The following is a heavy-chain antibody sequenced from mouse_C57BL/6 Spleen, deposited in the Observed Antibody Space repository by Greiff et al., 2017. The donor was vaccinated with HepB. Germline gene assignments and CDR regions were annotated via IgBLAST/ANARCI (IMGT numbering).Heavy chain of an antibody. CDR1: GYAFTNYL. D-gene: IGHD1-1*01. J-gene: IGHJ2*01. CDR3: ARSGSSYFDY. V-gene: IGHV1-54*01. CDR2: INPGSGGT. Sequence: VKLQESGAELVRPGTSVKVSCKASGYAFTNYLIEWVKQRPGQGLEWIGVINPGSGGTNYNEKFKGKATLTADKSSSTAYMQLSSLTSEDSAVYFCARSGSSYFDYWGQGTTLTVSS.